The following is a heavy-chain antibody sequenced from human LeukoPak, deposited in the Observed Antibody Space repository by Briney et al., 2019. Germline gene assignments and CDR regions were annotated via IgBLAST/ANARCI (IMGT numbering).Heavy chain of an antibody. J-gene: IGHJ4*02. D-gene: IGHD3-22*01. CDR2: INPNSGGT. CDR3: ARGPANYYDSSGYYTLLVFDY. V-gene: IGHV1-2*02. CDR1: GYTFTCYY. Sequence: ASVXXSCKASGYTFTCYYMHWVRQXPGQGLEWMGWINPNSGGTNYAQKFQGRVTMTRDTSISTAYMELSRLRSDDTAVYYCARGPANYYDSSGYYTLLVFDYWGQGTLVTVSS.